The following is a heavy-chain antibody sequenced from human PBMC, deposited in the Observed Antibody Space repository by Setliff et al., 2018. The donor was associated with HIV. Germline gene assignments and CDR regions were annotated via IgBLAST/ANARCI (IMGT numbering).Heavy chain of an antibody. CDR3: ARRGTHGAFDI. V-gene: IGHV4-59*08. CDR2: IYYSGST. J-gene: IGHJ3*02. D-gene: IGHD3-10*01. CDR1: GGSISSHY. Sequence: PSETLSLTCTVSGGSISSHYWSWIRQPPGKGLEWIGSIYYSGSTNYNPSLKSRVTISVDTSKDQFSLKLSSVTAADTAVYCCARRGTHGAFDIWGQGTMVTVS.